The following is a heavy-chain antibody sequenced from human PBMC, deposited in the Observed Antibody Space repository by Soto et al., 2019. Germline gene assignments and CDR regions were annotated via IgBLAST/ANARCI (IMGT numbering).Heavy chain of an antibody. CDR3: ARVSVAAAGTFGMDV. J-gene: IGHJ6*02. CDR2: INPSGGST. CDR1: GYTFTCYY. Sequence: ASVKVSCKASGYTFTCYYMHWVRQAPGRGLEWMGIINPSGGSTSYAQKFQGRVTMTRDTSTSTVYMELSSLRSEDTAVYYCARVSVAAAGTFGMDVWGQGTTVTVSS. D-gene: IGHD6-13*01. V-gene: IGHV1-46*01.